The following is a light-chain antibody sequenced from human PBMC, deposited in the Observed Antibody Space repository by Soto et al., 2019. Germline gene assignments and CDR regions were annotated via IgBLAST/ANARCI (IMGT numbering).Light chain of an antibody. CDR2: DAS. CDR3: QQRSNWPIFT. Sequence: EIVLTQSPATLSLSPGERDTLSCRASQSVSGHLAWYQQKPGQAPRLLIYDASNRATGIPARFSGSGSGTDFTLTISSLEPEDFAVYFCQQRSNWPIFTFGPGTKVDIK. J-gene: IGKJ3*01. V-gene: IGKV3-11*01. CDR1: QSVSGH.